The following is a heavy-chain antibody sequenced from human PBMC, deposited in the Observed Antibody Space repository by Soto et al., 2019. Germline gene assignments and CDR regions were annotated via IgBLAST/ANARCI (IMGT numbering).Heavy chain of an antibody. Sequence: QVQLQASGPGLVKPSETLSLTCTVSGGSVSSGSYYWGWIRQPPGKGLEWIGYIYHSGSTNCNPSIKSRVTISVDTSKNQFSLSLTSVTAADTAVYYCARLSAAWFDPWGQGTLVTVAS. CDR1: GGSVSSGSYY. CDR2: IYHSGST. D-gene: IGHD6-19*01. J-gene: IGHJ5*02. CDR3: ARLSAAWFDP. V-gene: IGHV4-61*01.